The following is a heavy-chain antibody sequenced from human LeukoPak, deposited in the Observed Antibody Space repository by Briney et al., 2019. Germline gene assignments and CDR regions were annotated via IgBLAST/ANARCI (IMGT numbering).Heavy chain of an antibody. Sequence: GGSLRLSCAASGFTFSSSAMSWVRQAPGKGLEWVSSISGSGGSPYYADSVKGRFTISRDNSKNTLYLQMNSLRAEDTAVYYCAKDRYGGKTDLFQHWGQGTLVTVSS. J-gene: IGHJ1*01. CDR2: ISGSGGSP. V-gene: IGHV3-23*01. CDR1: GFTFSSSA. D-gene: IGHD4-23*01. CDR3: AKDRYGGKTDLFQH.